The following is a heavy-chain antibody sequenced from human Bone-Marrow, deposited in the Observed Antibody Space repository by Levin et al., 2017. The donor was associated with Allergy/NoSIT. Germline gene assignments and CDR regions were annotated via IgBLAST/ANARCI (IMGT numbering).Heavy chain of an antibody. Sequence: ASVKVSCKASGYTFTGYYMHWVRQAPGQGLEWMGWINPNSGGTNYAQKFQGRVTMTRDTSISTAYMELSRLRSDDTAVYYCARAEGDSSGYLGYAGYFDYWGQGTLVTVSS. CDR1: GYTFTGYY. D-gene: IGHD3-22*01. V-gene: IGHV1-2*02. CDR2: INPNSGGT. CDR3: ARAEGDSSGYLGYAGYFDY. J-gene: IGHJ4*02.